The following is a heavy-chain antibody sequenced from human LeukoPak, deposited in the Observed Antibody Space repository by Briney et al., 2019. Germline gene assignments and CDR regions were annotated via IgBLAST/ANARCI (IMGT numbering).Heavy chain of an antibody. V-gene: IGHV3-23*01. Sequence: GGSLRLSCAASGFTFRSYAMSWVRQAPGKGLWWVSAISGSGDSTYYADSVKGRFTISRDNSKNTLYLQMNSLRAEDTAIYYCARDERLLSFLKWGQGTLVTVSS. D-gene: IGHD3-3*01. J-gene: IGHJ4*02. CDR2: ISGSGDST. CDR3: ARDERLLSFLK. CDR1: GFTFRSYA.